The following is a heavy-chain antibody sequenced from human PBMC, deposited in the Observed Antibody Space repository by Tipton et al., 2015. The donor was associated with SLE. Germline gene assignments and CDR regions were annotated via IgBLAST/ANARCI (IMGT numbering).Heavy chain of an antibody. CDR3: AKRSGNSYGQFDS. CDR2: ITSSGASS. J-gene: IGHJ4*02. D-gene: IGHD1-26*01. Sequence: SLRLSCAASGFSLSNYGMNWVRQAPDKGLEWVSAITSSGASSNYADSVKGRFTISRDTADNTLFLQMNGLRAEDTAIYYCAKRSGNSYGQFDSWGQGILVTASS. CDR1: GFSLSNYG. V-gene: IGHV3-23*01.